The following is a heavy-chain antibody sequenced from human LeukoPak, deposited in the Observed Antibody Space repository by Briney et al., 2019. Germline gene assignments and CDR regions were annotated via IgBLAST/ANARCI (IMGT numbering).Heavy chain of an antibody. CDR1: GYTFTSYY. D-gene: IGHD3-10*01. Sequence: ASVKVSCKASGYTFTSYYMHWVRQAPGQGLEWMGIINPSGDSTSYAQKFQGGVTMTRDTSTSTVYMELSSLRSEDTAVYYCARDGSGSYSTYYFDYWGQGTLVTVSS. CDR2: INPSGDST. CDR3: ARDGSGSYSTYYFDY. J-gene: IGHJ4*02. V-gene: IGHV1-46*01.